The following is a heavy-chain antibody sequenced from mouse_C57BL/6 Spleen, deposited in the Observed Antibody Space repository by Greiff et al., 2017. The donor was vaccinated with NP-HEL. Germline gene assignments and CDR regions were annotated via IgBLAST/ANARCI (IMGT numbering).Heavy chain of an antibody. D-gene: IGHD1-1*01. CDR2: IRGGGST. Sequence: VHLVESGPGLVAPSQSLSIPCTVSGFSLTSYGVDWVRQPPGKGLEWLGVIRGGGSTNYYSAPMSRLSISKDNTKSQVFLKKNSLQTDDTTLYYCATHYYGCSPGTAMDYWGQGTSVTVSS. CDR3: ATHYYGCSPGTAMDY. J-gene: IGHJ4*01. CDR1: GFSLTSYG. V-gene: IGHV2-9*01.